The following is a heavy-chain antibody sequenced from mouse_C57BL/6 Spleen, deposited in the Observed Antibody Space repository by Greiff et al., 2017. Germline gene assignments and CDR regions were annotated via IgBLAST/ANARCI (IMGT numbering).Heavy chain of an antibody. Sequence: QVQLKQPGAELVMPGASVKLSCKASGYTFTSYWMHWVKQRPGQGLEWIGEIDPSDSYTNYNQKFKGKSTLTVDKSSSTAYMQLSSLTSEDSAVYYCARLSNYVWFAYWGQGTLVTVSA. D-gene: IGHD2-5*01. V-gene: IGHV1-69*01. CDR1: GYTFTSYW. CDR2: IDPSDSYT. CDR3: ARLSNYVWFAY. J-gene: IGHJ3*01.